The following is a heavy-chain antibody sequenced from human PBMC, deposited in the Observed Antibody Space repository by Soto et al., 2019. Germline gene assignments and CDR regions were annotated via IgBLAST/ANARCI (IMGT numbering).Heavy chain of an antibody. D-gene: IGHD3-10*01. CDR3: ARVRGAAAPAALLDAFDI. CDR2: IIPIFGTA. Sequence: SVKVSCKASGGTFSSYAISWVRQAPGQGLEWMGGIIPIFGTANYAQKFQGRVTITADESTSTAYMELSSLRSEDTAVYYCARVRGAAAPAALLDAFDIWGQGTMVTVSS. V-gene: IGHV1-69*13. CDR1: GGTFSSYA. J-gene: IGHJ3*02.